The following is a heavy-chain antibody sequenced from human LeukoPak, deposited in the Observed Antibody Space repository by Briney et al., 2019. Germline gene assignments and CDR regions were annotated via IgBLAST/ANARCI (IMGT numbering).Heavy chain of an antibody. CDR1: GFTFSNYG. CDR2: IKSNTDGGTT. CDR3: TADPYGGNPVDY. D-gene: IGHD4-23*01. Sequence: PGGSLRLSCVASGFTFSNYGMSWVRQAPGKGLEWVGRIKSNTDGGTTDYAAPVKGRFTISRDDSKNRLHLQMDSLRTEDTAVYYCTADPYGGNPVDYWGQGTLVIVSS. V-gene: IGHV3-15*01. J-gene: IGHJ4*02.